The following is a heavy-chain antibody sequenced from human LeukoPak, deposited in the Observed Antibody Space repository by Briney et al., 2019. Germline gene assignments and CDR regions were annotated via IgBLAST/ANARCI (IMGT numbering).Heavy chain of an antibody. CDR1: GGSINSGGYY. V-gene: IGHV4-30-2*01. CDR3: AGQNIPTPHDY. J-gene: IGHJ4*02. D-gene: IGHD2-2*02. CDR2: FSHSGST. Sequence: TLSFTCTVSGGSINSGGYYWTWIRQPPGEGLEWIAYFSHSGSTFYNPSLKSRVTISLDTSKNQFSLNLRSVTAADTAVYYCAGQNIPTPHDYWGQGTQVTVSS.